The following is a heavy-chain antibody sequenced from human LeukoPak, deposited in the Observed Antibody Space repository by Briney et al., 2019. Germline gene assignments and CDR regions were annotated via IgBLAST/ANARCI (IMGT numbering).Heavy chain of an antibody. D-gene: IGHD2-15*01. V-gene: IGHV4-39*01. CDR2: INYSGST. CDR3: ARHSPLLRSGGSCYPTDY. J-gene: IGHJ4*02. CDR1: GGSISSSSYY. Sequence: PSETLSLTCTVSGGSISSSSYYWGWIRQPPGKGLEWIGSINYSGSTYYNPSLKSRVTISLNTSKNHFSLKLSSVTAADTAVYYCARHSPLLRSGGSCYPTDYWGQGALVTVSS.